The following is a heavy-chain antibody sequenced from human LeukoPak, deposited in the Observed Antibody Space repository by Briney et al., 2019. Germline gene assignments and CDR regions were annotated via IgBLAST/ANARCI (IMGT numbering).Heavy chain of an antibody. J-gene: IGHJ4*02. CDR1: GFTFSSYV. D-gene: IGHD1-26*01. Sequence: GGSLRLSCAASGFTFSSYVMHWVRHAPGEGLEWGTLISSDGSNKYYADSVKGRFNISRENSKNTFYLKMNSLRAEDTVSYYGAKHTHGWVAYYLNCWGQETRVTVAS. CDR3: AKHTHGWVAYYLNC. CDR2: ISSDGSNK. V-gene: IGHV3-30*18.